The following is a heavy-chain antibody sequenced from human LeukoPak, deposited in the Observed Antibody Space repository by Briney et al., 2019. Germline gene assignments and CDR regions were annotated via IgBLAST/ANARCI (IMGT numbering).Heavy chain of an antibody. CDR1: GGSISSGDYY. J-gene: IGHJ4*02. V-gene: IGHV4-39*07. Sequence: PSETLSLTCTVSGGSISSGDYYWSWIRQPPGKGLEWIGEINHSGSPNYNPSLKSRVTISVDTSKNQFSLKLSSVTAADTAVYYCARVREADYYDGTSRDYWGQGTLVTVSS. CDR3: ARVREADYYDGTSRDY. CDR2: INHSGSP. D-gene: IGHD3-22*01.